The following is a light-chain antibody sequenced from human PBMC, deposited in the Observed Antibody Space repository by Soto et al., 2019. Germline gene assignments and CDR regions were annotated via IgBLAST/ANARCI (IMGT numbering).Light chain of an antibody. CDR3: CSYADNNDYV. CDR2: EVT. J-gene: IGLJ1*01. Sequence: QSVLTQPASVSGSPGQSITISCTGTSSDVGAYNYVSWYQQHPGKAPKLMIYEVTRRPSGVPDRFSGSKSGNTASLNVSGLQAEDEADYYCCSYADNNDYVFGTGTKLTVL. V-gene: IGLV2-8*01. CDR1: SSDVGAYNY.